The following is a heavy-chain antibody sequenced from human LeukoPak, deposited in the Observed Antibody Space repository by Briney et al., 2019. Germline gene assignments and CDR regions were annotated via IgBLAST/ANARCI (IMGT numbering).Heavy chain of an antibody. J-gene: IGHJ6*03. CDR1: GFTFSSYS. CDR2: ISSSSSYI. V-gene: IGHV3-21*01. D-gene: IGHD2-2*02. Sequence: GGSLRLSCAASGFTFSSYSMNWVRQAPGKGLEWVSSISSSSSYIYSADSVKGRFTISRDNAKNSLYLQMNSLRAEDTAVYYCARDDFWCSSTSCYNSYYMDVWAKGPRSPSP. CDR3: ARDDFWCSSTSCYNSYYMDV.